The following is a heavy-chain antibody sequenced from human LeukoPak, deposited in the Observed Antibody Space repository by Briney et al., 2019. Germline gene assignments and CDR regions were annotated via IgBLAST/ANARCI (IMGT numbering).Heavy chain of an antibody. CDR3: ARAKGTGLRGYSYGYYFDY. J-gene: IGHJ4*02. D-gene: IGHD5-18*01. CDR1: GGSFSGYY. Sequence: PSETLSLTYAVYGGSFSGYYWSWIRQPPGKGLEWIGEINHSGSTNYNPSLKSRVTISVDTSKNQFSLKLSSVTAADTAMYYCARAKGTGLRGYSYGYYFDYWGQGTLVTVSS. V-gene: IGHV4-34*01. CDR2: INHSGST.